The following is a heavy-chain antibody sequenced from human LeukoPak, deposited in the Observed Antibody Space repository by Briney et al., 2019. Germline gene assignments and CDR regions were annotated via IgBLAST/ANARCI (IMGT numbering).Heavy chain of an antibody. CDR1: GYSISSGYY. J-gene: IGHJ5*02. Sequence: PSETLSLTCTVSGYSISSGYYWGWIRQPPGKGLEWIGSIYHSGSTYYNPSLKSRVTISVDTSKNQFSLKLSSVTAADTAVYYCARVLTSIAGFDPWGQGTLVTVSS. V-gene: IGHV4-38-2*02. D-gene: IGHD3-9*01. CDR2: IYHSGST. CDR3: ARVLTSIAGFDP.